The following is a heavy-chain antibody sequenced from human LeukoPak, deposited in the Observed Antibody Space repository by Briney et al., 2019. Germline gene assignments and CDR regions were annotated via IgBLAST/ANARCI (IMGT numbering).Heavy chain of an antibody. CDR3: AKGYSGYDLYK. Sequence: SETLSLTCAVYGGSFSGYYWSWIRQPPGKGLEWIGEINHSGSTNYNPSLKSRVTISVDTSKNQFSLKLSSVTAADTAVYYCAKGYSGYDLYKWGQGTLVTVSS. J-gene: IGHJ4*02. D-gene: IGHD5-12*01. CDR1: GGSFSGYY. CDR2: INHSGST. V-gene: IGHV4-34*01.